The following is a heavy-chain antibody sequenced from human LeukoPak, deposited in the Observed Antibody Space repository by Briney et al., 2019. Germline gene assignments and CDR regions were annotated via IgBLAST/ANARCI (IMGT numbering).Heavy chain of an antibody. Sequence: GASVKVSCKASGYIFSSYGISWVRQAPGQGLEWMGRIIPILGIANYAQKFQGRVTITADKSTSTAYMELSSLRSEDTAVYYCARLYSSSWYGWFDPWGQGTLVTVSS. D-gene: IGHD6-13*01. CDR2: IIPILGIA. CDR3: ARLYSSSWYGWFDP. J-gene: IGHJ5*02. CDR1: GYIFSSYG. V-gene: IGHV1-69*04.